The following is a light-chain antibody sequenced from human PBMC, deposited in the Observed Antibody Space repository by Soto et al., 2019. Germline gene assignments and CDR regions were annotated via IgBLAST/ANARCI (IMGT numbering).Light chain of an antibody. V-gene: IGKV3-11*01. CDR1: QSVSSY. J-gene: IGKJ3*01. Sequence: EIVLTQSPATLSLSPGERATLSCRASQSVSSYLAWYQQKPGQAPRLLIYDASNRATGIPARSSGSGSGTDFTLTISSLELEDSAVYYYHQRSNWPPSFTFGPGTKVDIK. CDR2: DAS. CDR3: HQRSNWPPSFT.